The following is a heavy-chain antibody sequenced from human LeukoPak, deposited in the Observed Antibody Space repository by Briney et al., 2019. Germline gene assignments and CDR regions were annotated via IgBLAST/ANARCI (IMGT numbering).Heavy chain of an antibody. CDR2: INQDGTEK. J-gene: IGHJ4*02. V-gene: IGHV3-7*01. CDR1: GFTFSNAW. Sequence: GGSLRLSCAASGFTFSNAWMSWVRQAPGKGLEWVANINQDGTEKYYVDSVKGRFTISRDYAKNSLYLQMNSLRAEDTAVYYCATVGSTGYFDYWGLGTLVTVSS. CDR3: ATVGSTGYFDY. D-gene: IGHD2-2*01.